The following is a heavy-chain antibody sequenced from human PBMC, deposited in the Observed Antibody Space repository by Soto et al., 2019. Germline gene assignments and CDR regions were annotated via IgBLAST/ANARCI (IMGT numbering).Heavy chain of an antibody. CDR3: ARGYCSGGSCSGYYMDV. CDR1: GFTFSSYW. D-gene: IGHD2-15*01. CDR2: INSDGSST. Sequence: EVQLVESGGGLVQPGGSLRLSCAASGFTFSSYWMHWVRQAPGKGLVWVSRINSDGSSTSYADSVKGRFTISRDNAKNTLHLQMNGLRAEDTAVYYCARGYCSGGSCSGYYMDVWGKGTTVTVSS. V-gene: IGHV3-74*01. J-gene: IGHJ6*03.